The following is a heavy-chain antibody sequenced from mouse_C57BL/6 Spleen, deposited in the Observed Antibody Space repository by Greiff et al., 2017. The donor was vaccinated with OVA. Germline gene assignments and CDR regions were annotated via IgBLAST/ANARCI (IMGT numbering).Heavy chain of an antibody. CDR2: IYPGSGST. J-gene: IGHJ4*01. D-gene: IGHD3-1*01. Sequence: VQLQQPGAELVKPGASVKMSCKASGYTFTSYWITWVKQRHGQGLEWIGDIYPGSGSTNYNEKFKSKATLTVDTSSSTAYMQLSSLTSDEAAVYYCARGGLAGQYAMDYWGQGTSVTVSS. CDR1: GYTFTSYW. CDR3: ARGGLAGQYAMDY. V-gene: IGHV1-55*01.